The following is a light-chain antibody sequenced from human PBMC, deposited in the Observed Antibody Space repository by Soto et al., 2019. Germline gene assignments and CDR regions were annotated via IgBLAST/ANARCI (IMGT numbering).Light chain of an antibody. CDR1: RSNVGDNA. Sequence: QSVLAQPPSVSEAPRQRVTISCSGSRSNVGDNAVTWYQQLPGKAPKLLIYYDDLRPSGVPDRFSGSKSGTSASLAISGLQSEDEADYYCAAWDDGLKGLLFGGETKLTVL. V-gene: IGLV1-36*01. CDR2: YDD. CDR3: AAWDDGLKGLL. J-gene: IGLJ2*01.